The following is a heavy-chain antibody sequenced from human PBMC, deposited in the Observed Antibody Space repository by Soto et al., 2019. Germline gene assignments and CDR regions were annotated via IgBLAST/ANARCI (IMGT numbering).Heavy chain of an antibody. D-gene: IGHD3-3*01. J-gene: IGHJ4*02. CDR2: IDTSGTKI. CDR3: ASHYDMWSGYLSPVDY. V-gene: IGHV3-11*01. Sequence: GGSLRLSCAASRYTFSDSYMSWIRQAPGKGLEWISYIDTSGTKIYYADSVKGRFTITRDNAKNSLYLEMNRLRDEDTVVYYCASHYDMWSGYLSPVDYWGQGTLVTVSS. CDR1: RYTFSDSY.